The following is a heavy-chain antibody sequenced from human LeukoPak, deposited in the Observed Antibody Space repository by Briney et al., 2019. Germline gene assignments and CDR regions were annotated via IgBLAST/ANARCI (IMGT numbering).Heavy chain of an antibody. CDR2: MNPHGDYT. D-gene: IGHD3-9*01. J-gene: IGHJ3*01. CDR1: GYNFKSYD. CDR3: ARGLRDGLTGNDVLDV. Sequence: ASVKVSCKASGYNFKSYDINWVRQTAGQGLEWMGWMNPHGDYTGYAQKFQDRVTMTSDSSTTTAYMELSSLTSEDTALYYCARGLRDGLTGNDVLDVWGLGTMVIVTS. V-gene: IGHV1-8*01.